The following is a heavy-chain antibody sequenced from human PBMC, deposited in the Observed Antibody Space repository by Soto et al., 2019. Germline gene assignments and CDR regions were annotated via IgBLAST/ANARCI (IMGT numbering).Heavy chain of an antibody. D-gene: IGHD2-15*01. CDR2: IYTSGGT. Sequence: SETLSLTCTVSGGSISSYYWSWIRQPAGKGLEWIGRIYTSGGTNYNPSLKSRVTMSVDTSKNQFSLKLSSVTAADTAVYYCARERPGYCSGGSCYVNWLDPWGQGTLVTVSS. J-gene: IGHJ5*02. V-gene: IGHV4-4*07. CDR1: GGSISSYY. CDR3: ARERPGYCSGGSCYVNWLDP.